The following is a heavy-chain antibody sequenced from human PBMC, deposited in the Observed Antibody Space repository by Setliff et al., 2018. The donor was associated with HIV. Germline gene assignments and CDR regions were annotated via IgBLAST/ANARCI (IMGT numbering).Heavy chain of an antibody. CDR3: ASGTTLARGVISFDY. Sequence: ASVKVSCKPSGYTFTNYGIIWVRQAPGQGLEWMGWVSVYNDNTNYAQKFQGRVTMTSDTSTSTAYMELGSLTSDDTAVYFCASGTTLARGVISFDYWGQGTQVTVSS. V-gene: IGHV1-18*01. CDR2: VSVYNDNT. J-gene: IGHJ4*02. D-gene: IGHD3-10*01. CDR1: GYTFTNYG.